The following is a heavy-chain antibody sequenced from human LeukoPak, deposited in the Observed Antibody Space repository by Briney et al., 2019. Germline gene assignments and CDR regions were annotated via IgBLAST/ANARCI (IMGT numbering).Heavy chain of an antibody. D-gene: IGHD6-25*01. CDR3: ATDGYSSARDY. CDR1: GFSFNNYW. V-gene: IGHV3-7*01. J-gene: IGHJ4*02. Sequence: GGSLRLSCAASGFSFNNYWMSWVRQAPGKGLEWVANTKPDGSENYYVGSVRGRFTISRDNAKNLLYLQMSNLRAEDTAVYYCATDGYSSARDYWGQGTLVTVSS. CDR2: TKPDGSEN.